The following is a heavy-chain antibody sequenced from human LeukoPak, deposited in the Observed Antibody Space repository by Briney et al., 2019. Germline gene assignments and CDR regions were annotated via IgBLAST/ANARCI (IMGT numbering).Heavy chain of an antibody. V-gene: IGHV3-74*01. CDR1: GFTFSSYA. D-gene: IGHD4-17*01. J-gene: IGHJ4*02. CDR3: ARASPDGDLDY. Sequence: GRSLRLSCAASGFTFSSYAMHWVRQAPGKGLVWVSRINSDGSSTSYADSVKGRFTISRDNAKNTLYLQMNSLRAEDTAVYYCARASPDGDLDYWGQGTLVTVSS. CDR2: INSDGSST.